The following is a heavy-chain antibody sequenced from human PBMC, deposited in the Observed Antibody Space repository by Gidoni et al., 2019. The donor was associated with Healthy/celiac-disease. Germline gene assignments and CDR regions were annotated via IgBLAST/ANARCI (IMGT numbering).Heavy chain of an antibody. J-gene: IGHJ6*02. CDR2: ISASGGSS. V-gene: IGHV1-46*01. Sequence: QVQLVQSGAEVKKPGASVKLSCKASGYTFTTYYMHWVRQAPGQGLEWMGIISASGGSSSHAQKFQGRVTMTRDTSTSTVYMELSSLISEDTAIYYCARDPGYSGNGEGYGMDVWGQGTTVTVFS. CDR1: GYTFTTYY. CDR3: ARDPGYSGNGEGYGMDV. D-gene: IGHD5-12*01.